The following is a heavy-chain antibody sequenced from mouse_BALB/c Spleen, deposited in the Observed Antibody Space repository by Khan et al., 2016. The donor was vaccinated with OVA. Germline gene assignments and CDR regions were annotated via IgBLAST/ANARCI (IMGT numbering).Heavy chain of an antibody. CDR2: IDPFNADT. Sequence: VQLQQSGPELMKPGASVKISCKASGYSFTSYYMHWMKQSHGKSLEWIGYIDPFNADTDYNQKFKGKATLTVDKSSHTAYLHLTSLTSEDSAVEYCARGTFAYWGQGTLVTVSA. CDR1: GYSFTSYY. V-gene: IGHV1S135*01. D-gene: IGHD3-3*01. J-gene: IGHJ3*01. CDR3: ARGTFAY.